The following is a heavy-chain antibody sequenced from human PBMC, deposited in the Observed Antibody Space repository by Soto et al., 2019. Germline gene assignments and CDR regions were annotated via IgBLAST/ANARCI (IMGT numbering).Heavy chain of an antibody. CDR3: ARDYYGDYEYFQH. CDR2: IYSGGST. D-gene: IGHD4-17*01. V-gene: IGHV3-53*01. Sequence: PGGSLRLSCAASGFTVSSNYMSWVRQAPGKRLEWVSVIYSGGSTYYADSVKGRFTISRDNSKNTLYLQMNSLRAEDTAVYYCARDYYGDYEYFQHWGQGTLVTVSS. CDR1: GFTVSSNY. J-gene: IGHJ1*01.